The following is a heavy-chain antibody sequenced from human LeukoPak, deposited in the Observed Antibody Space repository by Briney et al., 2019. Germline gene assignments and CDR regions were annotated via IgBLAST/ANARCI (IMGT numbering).Heavy chain of an antibody. D-gene: IGHD1-26*01. J-gene: IGHJ5*02. Sequence: ASVKVSCKASGYTFTGYYMHWVRQAPGQGLEWMGWINPDSGGTNYAQKFQGRVTMTRDTSISTAYMELSRLRSDDTAVYYCARGIDQWESYNWFDPWGQGTLVTVSS. CDR1: GYTFTGYY. CDR3: ARGIDQWESYNWFDP. CDR2: INPDSGGT. V-gene: IGHV1-2*02.